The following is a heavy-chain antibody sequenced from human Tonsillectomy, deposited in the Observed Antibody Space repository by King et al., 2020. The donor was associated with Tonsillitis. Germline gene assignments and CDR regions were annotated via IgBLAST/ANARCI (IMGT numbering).Heavy chain of an antibody. D-gene: IGHD3-22*01. Sequence: QLVQSGGGLVQPGGSLRLSCSASGFTFSSYAMHWVRQAPGKGLEYVSAISSNGGSTYYADSVKGRFTISRDNSKNTLYLQMSSLRAEDTAVYYCVKDHDSSGYYAETFDYWGKGTLVTVSS. V-gene: IGHV3-64D*06. CDR1: GFTFSSYA. J-gene: IGHJ4*02. CDR3: VKDHDSSGYYAETFDY. CDR2: ISSNGGST.